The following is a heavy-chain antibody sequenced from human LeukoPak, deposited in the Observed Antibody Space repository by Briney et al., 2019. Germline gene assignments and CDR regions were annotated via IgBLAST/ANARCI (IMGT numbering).Heavy chain of an antibody. D-gene: IGHD2-21*02. V-gene: IGHV1-69*04. CDR1: GGTFSSYA. CDR3: ARAGGVTDYFDY. CDR2: IIPILGIA. J-gene: IGHJ4*02. Sequence: SVKVSCKASGGTFSSYAISWVRQAPGQGREWMGRIIPILGIANYAQKFQGRVTITADKSTSTAYMELSSLRSEDTAVYYCARAGGVTDYFDYWGQGTLVTVSS.